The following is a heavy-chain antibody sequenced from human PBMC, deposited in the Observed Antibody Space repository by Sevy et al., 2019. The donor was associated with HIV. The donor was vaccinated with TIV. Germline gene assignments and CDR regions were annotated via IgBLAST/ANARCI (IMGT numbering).Heavy chain of an antibody. Sequence: SETLSLTCTVSGGSITNYYWGWIRQPPGMRLEWIGYIHSSGNTNSNPSLKSRVTISVDTSKNQFSLNLNSVTAADTAVYYCARYMGSGTSFAYWGQGTLVTVSS. V-gene: IGHV4-59*13. CDR1: GGSITNYY. CDR3: ARYMGSGTSFAY. CDR2: IHSSGNT. D-gene: IGHD6-13*01. J-gene: IGHJ4*02.